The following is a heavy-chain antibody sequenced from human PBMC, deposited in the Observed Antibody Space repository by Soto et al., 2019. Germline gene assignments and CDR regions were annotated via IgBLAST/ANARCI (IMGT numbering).Heavy chain of an antibody. D-gene: IGHD6-19*01. CDR2: ISYDGTDK. CDR1: GFTFSNYA. Sequence: GGSLRLSCAVSGFTFSNYAMNWVRQAPGKGLEWVALISYDGTDKYYADSVKGRFTISRDNSKNTLYLQMSSLGPEDTAVYYCVKDGSSGWPYFYDMDVWGQGTTVTVSS. J-gene: IGHJ6*02. CDR3: VKDGSSGWPYFYDMDV. V-gene: IGHV3-30*18.